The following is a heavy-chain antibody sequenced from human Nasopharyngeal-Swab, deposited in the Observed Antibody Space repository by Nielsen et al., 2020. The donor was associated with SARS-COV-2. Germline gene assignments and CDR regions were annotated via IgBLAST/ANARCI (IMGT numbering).Heavy chain of an antibody. D-gene: IGHD3-3*01. J-gene: IGHJ6*03. V-gene: IGHV5-10-1*01. CDR2: IDPSDSYT. CDR3: ARQIRFLEWLPYYYYYMDV. Sequence: GESLKISCTGSGYSFTSYWISWVRQMPGKGLEWVGRIDPSDSYTNYSPSFQGHVTISADKSISTAYLQWSSLKASDTAMYYCARQIRFLEWLPYYYYYMDVWGKGTTVTVSS. CDR1: GYSFTSYW.